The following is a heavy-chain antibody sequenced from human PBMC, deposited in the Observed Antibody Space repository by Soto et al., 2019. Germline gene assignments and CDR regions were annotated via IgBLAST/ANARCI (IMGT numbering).Heavy chain of an antibody. D-gene: IGHD2-8*01. J-gene: IGHJ6*02. Sequence: VGSLRLSCAASGFTFSSYAMSWVRQAPGKGLEWVSAISGSGGSTYYADSVKGRFTISRDNSKNTLYLQMSSLRAEDTAVYYCAKGLYCTNGVCYTGDYYYGMDVWGQGTTVTVSS. CDR1: GFTFSSYA. CDR2: ISGSGGST. V-gene: IGHV3-23*01. CDR3: AKGLYCTNGVCYTGDYYYGMDV.